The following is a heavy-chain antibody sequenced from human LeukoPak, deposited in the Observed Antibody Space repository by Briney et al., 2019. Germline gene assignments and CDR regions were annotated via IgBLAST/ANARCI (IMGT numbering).Heavy chain of an antibody. D-gene: IGHD6-6*01. CDR1: GFTFSSYG. CDR2: IRYDGSNE. Sequence: PGGSLRLSCAASGFTFSSYGMHWVRQAPGKGLEWVAFIRYDGSNEYYADSVKGRFTISRDNSKDTLYLQMNSLRAEDTAVYYCAKDRIAARHIIDYWGQGTLVTVSS. V-gene: IGHV3-30*02. CDR3: AKDRIAARHIIDY. J-gene: IGHJ4*02.